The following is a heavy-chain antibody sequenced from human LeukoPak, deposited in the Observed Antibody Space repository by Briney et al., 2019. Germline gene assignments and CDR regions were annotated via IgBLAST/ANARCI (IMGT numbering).Heavy chain of an antibody. CDR1: GGSFSGYY. CDR2: INHSGST. Sequence: PSETLSLTCAVYGGSFSGYYWSWIRLPPGKGLEWIGEINHSGSTNYNPSLKSRVTISVDTSKNQFSLKLSSVTAADTAVYYCARGSRLLSAFDYWGQGTLVTVSS. D-gene: IGHD2-21*02. J-gene: IGHJ4*02. V-gene: IGHV4-34*01. CDR3: ARGSRLLSAFDY.